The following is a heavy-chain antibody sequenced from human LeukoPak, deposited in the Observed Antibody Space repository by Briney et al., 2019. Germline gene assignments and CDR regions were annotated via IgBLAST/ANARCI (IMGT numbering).Heavy chain of an antibody. Sequence: PGGSLRLSCAASGVFFSSYWMSWVRQAPGKGLEWVAYIKEDGSEKYYVGSVKARFTISRDNAKNSLFLQINSLRADDTAVYYCARAPPRSGSYSRGLFDPWGQGTLVTVSS. V-gene: IGHV3-7*01. CDR3: ARAPPRSGSYSRGLFDP. D-gene: IGHD3-10*01. J-gene: IGHJ5*02. CDR1: GVFFSSYW. CDR2: IKEDGSEK.